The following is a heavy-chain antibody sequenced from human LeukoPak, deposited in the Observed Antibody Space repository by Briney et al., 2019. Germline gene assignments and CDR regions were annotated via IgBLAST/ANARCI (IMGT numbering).Heavy chain of an antibody. CDR3: AKNYYGSGSYRPGNEFDY. J-gene: IGHJ4*02. CDR1: GFTFSSYS. CDR2: ISSSSSYI. V-gene: IGHV3-21*04. Sequence: PGGSLRLSCAASGFTFSSYSMNWVRQAPGKGLEWVSSISSSSSYIYYADSVKGRFTISRDNAKNSLYLQMNSLRAEDTAVYYCAKNYYGSGSYRPGNEFDYWGQGTLVTVSS. D-gene: IGHD3-10*01.